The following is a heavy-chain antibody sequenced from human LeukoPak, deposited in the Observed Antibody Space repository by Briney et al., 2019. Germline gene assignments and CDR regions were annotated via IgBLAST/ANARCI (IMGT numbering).Heavy chain of an antibody. CDR2: MKFNAKT. CDR3: ARAPPRRCPGNDCCPIFDF. CDR1: GDSIISSY. D-gene: IGHD2-21*02. V-gene: IGHV4-59*01. Sequence: SEALSLTCTVSGDSIISSYWSWIRQPPGKGLEWIAYMKFNAKTDYNPPLKSRVTISLDTSKNQFSLILNSVTTADTAVYYCARAPPRRCPGNDCCPIFDFWGQGSLVTVSS. J-gene: IGHJ4*02.